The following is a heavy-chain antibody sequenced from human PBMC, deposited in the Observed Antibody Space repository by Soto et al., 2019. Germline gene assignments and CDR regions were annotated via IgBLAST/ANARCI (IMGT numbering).Heavy chain of an antibody. V-gene: IGHV5-51*01. CDR1: GYSLNSYW. Sequence: PGASLKISCQGSGYSLNSYWIGWVRQMPGKGMEWMGIIYPGDSDTRYSPSFQGQVTFSADKSISTAFLQWSSLKASDTAMYYSLGPPDSGSYGAYFDYCRQLTLFPASS. J-gene: IGHJ4*02. CDR2: IYPGDSDT. CDR3: LGPPDSGSYGAYFDY. D-gene: IGHD4-17*01.